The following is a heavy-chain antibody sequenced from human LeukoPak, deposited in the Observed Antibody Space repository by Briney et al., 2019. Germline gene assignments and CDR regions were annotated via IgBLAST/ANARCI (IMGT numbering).Heavy chain of an antibody. CDR2: IGGSGGFIT. J-gene: IGHJ4*02. CDR1: GFTFSSHG. Sequence: GGSLRLSCAASGFTFSSHGMNWVRQAPGKGLEWVSGIGGSGGFITYYADSVKGRFTVSRDDPHNTLYLQMNSVRAEDTAVYYCAKFYDSSGYFSYWGQGTLVTVSS. D-gene: IGHD3-22*01. V-gene: IGHV3-23*01. CDR3: AKFYDSSGYFSY.